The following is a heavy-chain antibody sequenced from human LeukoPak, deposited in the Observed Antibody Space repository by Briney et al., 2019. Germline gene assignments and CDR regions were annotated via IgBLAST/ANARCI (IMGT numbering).Heavy chain of an antibody. CDR2: FSATDGST. J-gene: IGHJ4*02. V-gene: IGHV3-23*01. CDR1: GFTFSTYA. CDR3: AKDYDIVVVPAALFDY. Sequence: GGSLRLSCAASGFTFSTYAMTWVRQAPGKGLEWVSAFSATDGSTQYADSVRGRFTISRDNSKNTLYLQMNSLRAEDTAVYYCAKDYDIVVVPAALFDYWGQGTLVTVSS. D-gene: IGHD2-2*01.